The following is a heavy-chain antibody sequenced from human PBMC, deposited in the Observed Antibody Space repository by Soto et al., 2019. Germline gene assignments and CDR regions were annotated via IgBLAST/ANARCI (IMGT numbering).Heavy chain of an antibody. D-gene: IGHD2-2*01. CDR1: GGTFSSYT. J-gene: IGHJ4*02. V-gene: IGHV1-69*08. CDR2: IIPILGIA. Sequence: QVQLVQSGAEVKKPGSSVKVSCKASGGTFSSYTISWVRQAPGQGLEWMGRIIPILGIANYAQKFQGRVTITADKSTSTAYMELSSLRSEDTAVYYCARDRPDTGDFDYWGQGTLVTVSS. CDR3: ARDRPDTGDFDY.